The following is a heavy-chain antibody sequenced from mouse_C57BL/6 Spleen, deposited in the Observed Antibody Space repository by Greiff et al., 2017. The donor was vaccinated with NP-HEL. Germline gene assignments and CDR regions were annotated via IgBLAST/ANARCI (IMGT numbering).Heavy chain of an antibody. D-gene: IGHD2-5*01. Sequence: VQLQESDAELVKPGASVKISCKVSGYTFTDHTIHWMKQRPEQGLEWIGYIYPRDGSTKYNEKFKGKATLTADKSSSTAYMQLNSLTSEDSAVYFCARGSPYYSNFYWYFDVWGTGTTVTVSS. CDR1: GYTFTDHT. V-gene: IGHV1-78*01. CDR3: ARGSPYYSNFYWYFDV. CDR2: IYPRDGST. J-gene: IGHJ1*03.